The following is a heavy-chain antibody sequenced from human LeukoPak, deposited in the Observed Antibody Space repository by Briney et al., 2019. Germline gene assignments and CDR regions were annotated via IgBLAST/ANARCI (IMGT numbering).Heavy chain of an antibody. CDR2: IYSGGST. V-gene: IGHV3-53*01. CDR3: ARDPGTYYMDV. Sequence: GGSLRLSCAASGFTISSNYMSWVRQAPGKGLEWVSVIYSGGSTYYADSVKGRFTISRDNPKNTLYLQMNSLRAEDTAVYYCARDPGTYYMDVWGKGTTVTVSS. CDR1: GFTISSNY. J-gene: IGHJ6*03.